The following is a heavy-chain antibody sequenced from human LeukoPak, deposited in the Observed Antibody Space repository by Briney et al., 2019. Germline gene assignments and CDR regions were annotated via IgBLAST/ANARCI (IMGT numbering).Heavy chain of an antibody. CDR2: ISAYNGNT. J-gene: IGHJ5*02. Sequence: ASVKVSRKASGYTFTSYGISWVRQAPGQGLEWMGWISAYNGNTNYAQKLQGRVTMTTDTSTSTAYMELRSLRSDDTAVYYCARSYCSSTSCRRFDPWGQGTLVTVSS. CDR1: GYTFTSYG. V-gene: IGHV1-18*01. CDR3: ARSYCSSTSCRRFDP. D-gene: IGHD2-2*01.